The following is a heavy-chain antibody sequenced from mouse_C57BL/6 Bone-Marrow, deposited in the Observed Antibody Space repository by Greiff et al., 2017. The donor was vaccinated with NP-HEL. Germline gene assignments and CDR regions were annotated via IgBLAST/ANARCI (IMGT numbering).Heavy chain of an antibody. J-gene: IGHJ3*01. V-gene: IGHV2-6*01. Sequence: VMLVESGPGLVAPSQSLSITCTVSGFSLTSYGVDWVRQSPGKGLEWLGVIWGVGSTNYNSALKSRLSISKDNSKSQVFLKMNSLQTEDTAMYYCASDRGRGFADWGQGTLVTVSA. CDR1: GFSLTSYG. D-gene: IGHD3-1*01. CDR3: ASDRGRGFAD. CDR2: IWGVGST.